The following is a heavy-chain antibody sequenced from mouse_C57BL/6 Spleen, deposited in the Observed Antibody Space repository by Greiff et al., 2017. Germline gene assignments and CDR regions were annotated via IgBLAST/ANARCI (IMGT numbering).Heavy chain of an antibody. V-gene: IGHV1-64*01. D-gene: IGHD1-1*01. J-gene: IGHJ2*01. CDR1: GYTFTSYW. CDR2: IHPNSGST. CDR3: ARGYGSSYFAY. Sequence: QVQLQQPGAELVKPGASVKLSCKASGYTFTSYWMHWVKQRPGQGLEWIGMIHPNSGSTNYNEKFKSKATRTVDTSSSTAYMQLSSLTSEDSAVYYCARGYGSSYFAYWGQGTTLTVSS.